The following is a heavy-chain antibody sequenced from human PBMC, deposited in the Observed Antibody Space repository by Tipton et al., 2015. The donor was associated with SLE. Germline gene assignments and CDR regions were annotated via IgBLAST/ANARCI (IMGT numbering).Heavy chain of an antibody. CDR3: ARTKSAMVRGVNLVYYFDY. V-gene: IGHV4-59*01. CDR2: IYYSGST. J-gene: IGHJ4*02. Sequence: LRLSCTVSGGSISSYYWSWIRQPPGKGLEWIGYIYYSGSTNYNPSLKSRVTISVDTSTNQFSLKLSSVTAADTAVYYCARTKSAMVRGVNLVYYFDYWGQGTLVTVSS. D-gene: IGHD3-10*01. CDR1: GGSISSYY.